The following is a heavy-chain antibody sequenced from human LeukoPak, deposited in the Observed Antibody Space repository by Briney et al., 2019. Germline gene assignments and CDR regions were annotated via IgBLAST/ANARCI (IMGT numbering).Heavy chain of an antibody. CDR3: ASLYCSSTSCYFYY. D-gene: IGHD2-2*01. V-gene: IGHV4-4*02. CDR2: IYHSGST. Sequence: SGTLSLTCAVSGGSISSSNWRSWVRQPPGKGLEWIGEIYHSGSTNYNPSLKSRVTISVDKSKNQFSLKLSSVTAADTAVYYCASLYCSSTSCYFYYWGQGTLVTVSS. CDR1: GGSISSSNW. J-gene: IGHJ4*02.